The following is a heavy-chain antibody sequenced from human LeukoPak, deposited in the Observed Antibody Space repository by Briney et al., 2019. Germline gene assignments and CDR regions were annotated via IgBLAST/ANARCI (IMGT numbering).Heavy chain of an antibody. CDR3: ARDPGVVDYMDV. V-gene: IGHV3-33*01. J-gene: IGHJ6*03. D-gene: IGHD1-14*01. Sequence: GGSLRLSCAASGFTFSSYGMHWVRQAPGKGPEWVAVIWYDGSNKYYADSVKGRFTISRDNSKNTLYLQMNSLRAEDTAVYYCARDPGVVDYMDVWGKGTTVTVSS. CDR1: GFTFSSYG. CDR2: IWYDGSNK.